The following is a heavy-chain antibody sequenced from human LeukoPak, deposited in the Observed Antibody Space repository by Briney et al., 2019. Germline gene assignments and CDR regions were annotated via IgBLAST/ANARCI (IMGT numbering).Heavy chain of an antibody. D-gene: IGHD3-9*01. Sequence: GGSLRLSCAASGFTFSNYGMQWVRQAPGKGLEWVAFIRYDGSIKHYADSVKGRFTISRDNSKNTLYLQMNSLRAEDTAVYYCANEPQYNTLTGYYKVRSHLDYWGQGTLVTVSS. CDR3: ANEPQYNTLTGYYKVRSHLDY. CDR1: GFTFSNYG. J-gene: IGHJ4*02. CDR2: IRYDGSIK. V-gene: IGHV3-30*02.